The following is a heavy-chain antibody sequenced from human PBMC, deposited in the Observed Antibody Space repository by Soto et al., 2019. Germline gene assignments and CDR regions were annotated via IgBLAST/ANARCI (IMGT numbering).Heavy chain of an antibody. CDR2: IYYSGST. Sequence: QVQLQESGPGLVKPSQTLSLTCTVSGGSISSGGYYWSWIRQHPGKVLEWIGYIYYSGSTYYNPSLKSRVTLSVDTSKNQFSLKLSSVTAADTAVYYCARGVTMVRGVIHTPYFDYWGQGTMVTVSS. CDR3: ARGVTMVRGVIHTPYFDY. V-gene: IGHV4-31*03. D-gene: IGHD3-10*01. J-gene: IGHJ4*02. CDR1: GGSISSGGYY.